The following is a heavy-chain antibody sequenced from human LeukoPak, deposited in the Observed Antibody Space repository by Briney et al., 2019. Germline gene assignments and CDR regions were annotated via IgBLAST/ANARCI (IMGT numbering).Heavy chain of an antibody. J-gene: IGHJ4*02. V-gene: IGHV3-23*01. Sequence: GGSLRLSCAASGFTFSSYAMNWVRQAPGTGLEAVSSITGSDFTTYYVDSVKGRFTISRDNSKHSLYLQMNSLRAEDTALYYCARDLRENWVFDYWGQGTLVTVSS. CDR1: GFTFSSYA. D-gene: IGHD7-27*01. CDR3: ARDLRENWVFDY. CDR2: ITGSDFTT.